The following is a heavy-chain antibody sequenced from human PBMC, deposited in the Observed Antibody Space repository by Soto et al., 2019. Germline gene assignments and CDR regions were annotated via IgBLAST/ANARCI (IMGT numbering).Heavy chain of an antibody. D-gene: IGHD2-15*01. J-gene: IGHJ3*02. V-gene: IGHV3-72*01. CDR2: SRNKANSYTT. Sequence: EVQLVESGGGLVQPGGSLRLSCAASGFTFSDYYMDWVRQAPGKGLEWVGRSRNKANSYTTEYVASVKGRFSISRDDSKNSLYLHMNSLKIEDTAVYYCARSQGGQYAFDIWGQGTMVTVSS. CDR3: ARSQGGQYAFDI. CDR1: GFTFSDYY.